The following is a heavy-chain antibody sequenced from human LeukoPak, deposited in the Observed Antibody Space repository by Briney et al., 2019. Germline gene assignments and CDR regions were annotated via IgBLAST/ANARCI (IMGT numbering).Heavy chain of an antibody. CDR3: ARVLVVPAAIRPYYFDY. CDR2: INPNSGGT. J-gene: IGHJ4*02. V-gene: IGHV1-2*04. Sequence: ASVKVSCKASGYTFTGYYMHWVRQAPGQGLEWMGWINPNSGGTNYAQKFQGWVTMTRDTSISTAYMELSRLRSDDTAVYYCARVLVVPAAIRPYYFDYWGQGTLVTVSS. CDR1: GYTFTGYY. D-gene: IGHD2-2*02.